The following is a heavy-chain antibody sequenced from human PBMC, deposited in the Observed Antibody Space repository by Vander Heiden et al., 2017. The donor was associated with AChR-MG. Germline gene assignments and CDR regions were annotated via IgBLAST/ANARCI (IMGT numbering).Heavy chain of an antibody. J-gene: IGHJ3*01. CDR3: ARGRLRVINAFDL. Sequence: DVQLVESGGGLVPPGGSLRLSCEVSGFTFSSYEMNWVRQAPGKGLEWISYISGSGSTIYYADSLKGRFTISRDNAKNSLYLQMNSLRAEDTAVYYCARGRLRVINAFDLWGQGTMVTVSS. CDR1: GFTFSSYE. D-gene: IGHD2-21*01. V-gene: IGHV3-48*03. CDR2: ISGSGSTI.